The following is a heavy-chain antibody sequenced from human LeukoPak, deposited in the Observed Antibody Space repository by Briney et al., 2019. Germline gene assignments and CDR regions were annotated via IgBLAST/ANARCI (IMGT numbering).Heavy chain of an antibody. CDR2: ISYDGSNK. CDR1: GFTVSSNY. J-gene: IGHJ4*02. CDR3: AKDRGSSGYFDY. V-gene: IGHV3-30*18. Sequence: GGSLRLSCAASGFTVSSNYMSWVRQAPGKGLEWVAVISYDGSNKYYADSVKGRFTISRDNSKNTLYLQMNSLRAEDTAVYYCAKDRGSSGYFDYWGQGTLVTVSS. D-gene: IGHD3-22*01.